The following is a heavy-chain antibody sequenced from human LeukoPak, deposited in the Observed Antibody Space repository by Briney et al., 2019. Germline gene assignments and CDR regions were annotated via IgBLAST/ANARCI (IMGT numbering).Heavy chain of an antibody. CDR2: ISYDGSNK. Sequence: GGSLRLSCAASGFTFSSYGMHWVRQAPGKGLEWVAVISYDGSNKYYADSVKGRFTISRDNSKNTLYLQMNSLRAEDTAVYYCAKDARPIASGGDCNFDYWGQGTLVTVSS. CDR3: AKDARPIASGGDCNFDY. V-gene: IGHV3-30*18. J-gene: IGHJ4*02. CDR1: GFTFSSYG. D-gene: IGHD2-21*02.